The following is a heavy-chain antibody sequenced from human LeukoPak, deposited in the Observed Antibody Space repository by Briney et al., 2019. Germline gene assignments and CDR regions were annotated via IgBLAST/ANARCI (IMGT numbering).Heavy chain of an antibody. D-gene: IGHD5-18*01. CDR1: GGSISSGGYY. J-gene: IGHJ3*02. Sequence: SETLSLTCTVSGGSISSGGYYWSWTRQHPGKGLEWIGYIYYSGSTYYNPSLKSRVTISVDTSKDQFSLKLSSVTAADTAVYYCARNLVDTAMVDAFDIWGQGTMVTVSS. CDR3: ARNLVDTAMVDAFDI. V-gene: IGHV4-31*03. CDR2: IYYSGST.